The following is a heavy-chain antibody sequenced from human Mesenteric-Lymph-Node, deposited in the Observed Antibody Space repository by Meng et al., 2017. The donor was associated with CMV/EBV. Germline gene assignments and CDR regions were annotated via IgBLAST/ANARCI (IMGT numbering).Heavy chain of an antibody. CDR1: GHTFSNYA. D-gene: IGHD2-2*02. CDR2: IIPIIGKT. CDR3: ARGRNIVVVPAAISDYYYGMDV. J-gene: IGHJ6*02. V-gene: IGHV1-69*10. Sequence: SVKVSCKASGHTFSNYAISWVRQAPGQGLEWMGGIIPIIGKTNYQKRFHGRVTITADRSTSTAYMEMTTLTSEDTAVYYCARGRNIVVVPAAISDYYYGMDVWGQGTTVTVSS.